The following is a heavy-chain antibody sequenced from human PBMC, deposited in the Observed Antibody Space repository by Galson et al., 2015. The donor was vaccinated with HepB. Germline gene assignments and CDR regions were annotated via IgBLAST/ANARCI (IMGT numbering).Heavy chain of an antibody. V-gene: IGHV1-18*01. Sequence: SVKVSCKASRYTFTNFVINWVRQAPGQGLEWLECINTHTGDTNSANKFQGRVTMTTDRSTKTVYMELRSLRSDDTAVYFCASGIESRNSEVDYWGQGTLVIVSS. CDR3: ASGIESRNSEVDY. CDR1: RYTFTNFV. CDR2: INTHTGDT. D-gene: IGHD2-2*01. J-gene: IGHJ4*02.